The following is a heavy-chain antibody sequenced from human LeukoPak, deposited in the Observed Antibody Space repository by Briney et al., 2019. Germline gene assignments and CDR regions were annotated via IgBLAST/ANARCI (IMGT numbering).Heavy chain of an antibody. J-gene: IGHJ4*02. CDR3: ARDPSGRSGYPEGVDY. CDR1: GYTFTGYY. CDR2: INPNSGGT. V-gene: IGHV1-2*02. Sequence: ASVKVSCKASGYTFTGYYMHWVRQAPGQGLEWMGGINPNSGGTNYAQKFQGRVTMTRDTSISTAYMELSRLRSDDTAVYYCARDPSGRSGYPEGVDYWGQGTLVTVSS. D-gene: IGHD3-22*01.